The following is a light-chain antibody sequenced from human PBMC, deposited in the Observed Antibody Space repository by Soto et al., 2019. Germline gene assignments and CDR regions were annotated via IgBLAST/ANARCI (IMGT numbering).Light chain of an antibody. Sequence: MSQPPSTLSAYVGESVTITCRARQSISRWLEWYQQKPGKAPKLMMYAASSLQSGVPSRFRGSGSGTDATLTFSSLQPEALETYYCQQASSFPLTFGGGTKVDIK. CDR2: AAS. CDR1: QSISRW. CDR3: QQASSFPLT. J-gene: IGKJ4*01. V-gene: IGKV1-12*01.